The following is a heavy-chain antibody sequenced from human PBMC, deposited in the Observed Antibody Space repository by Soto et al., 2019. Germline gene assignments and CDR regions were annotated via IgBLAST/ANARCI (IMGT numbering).Heavy chain of an antibody. CDR2: ISGSGGSK. D-gene: IGHD5-18*01. CDR1: GFTFSSYA. CDR3: ATHRYGYNTGYFDY. J-gene: IGHJ4*02. V-gene: IGHV3-23*01. Sequence: EVQLLESGGGLVQPGGSLRLSCAASGFTFSSYAMSWVRQAPGKGLEWVSAISGSGGSKYYADSVKGRFTISRDNSKNTLYLQMNSLRAEDTAVYYCATHRYGYNTGYFDYWGQGTLVTVSS.